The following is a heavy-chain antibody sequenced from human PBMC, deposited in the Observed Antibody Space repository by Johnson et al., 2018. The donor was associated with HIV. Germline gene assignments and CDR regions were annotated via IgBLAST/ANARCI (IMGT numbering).Heavy chain of an antibody. CDR1: GFAFSSYG. J-gene: IGHJ3*02. Sequence: VQLVESGGGVVQPGRSLRLSCAASGFAFSSYGMHWVRQAPGKGLEWVAIISYDGSNKYYADSVKGRFTISRDNSKNTLYLQMNSLRAEDTAVYYCAKVIARSNYYGSGSYRDPGAFDIWGQGTMVTVSS. CDR2: ISYDGSNK. CDR3: AKVIARSNYYGSGSYRDPGAFDI. D-gene: IGHD3-10*01. V-gene: IGHV3-30*18.